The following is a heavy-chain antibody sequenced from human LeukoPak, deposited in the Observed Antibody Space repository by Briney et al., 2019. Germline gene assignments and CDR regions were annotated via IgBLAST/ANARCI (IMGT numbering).Heavy chain of an antibody. Sequence: PGGSLRLSCAASGLIFSDYYMSWVRQAPGKGLDWVSSNADSVKGRFTISRDNSKNTLYLQMSSLRAEDTAVYYCAKTHTAMPIYYFDYWGQGTLATVSS. D-gene: IGHD5-18*01. CDR1: GLIFSDYY. J-gene: IGHJ4*02. CDR3: AKTHTAMPIYYFDY. V-gene: IGHV3-23*01.